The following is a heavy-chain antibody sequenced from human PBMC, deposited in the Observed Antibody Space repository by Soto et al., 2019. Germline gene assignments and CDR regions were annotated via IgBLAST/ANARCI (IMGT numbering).Heavy chain of an antibody. D-gene: IGHD6-19*01. J-gene: IGHJ4*02. Sequence: ASVKVSCKTSGYTFTTYGISWVRQAPGQRLEWVGWISANSGNANYAQKLQGRVTLTTDTSTSTAYMELRSLRSDDTAVYYCARDQVSVTGDYWGQGTLVTVSS. V-gene: IGHV1-18*01. CDR3: ARDQVSVTGDY. CDR2: ISANSGNA. CDR1: GYTFTTYG.